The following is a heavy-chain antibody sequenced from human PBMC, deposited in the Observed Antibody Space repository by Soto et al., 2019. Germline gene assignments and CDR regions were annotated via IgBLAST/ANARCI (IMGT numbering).Heavy chain of an antibody. Sequence: ASVKVSCKASGGTFSSYAISWVRQAPGQGLEWMGGIIPIFGTANYAQKFQGRVTITADESTSTAYMELSSLRSEDTAVYYCARGVGSGWYTPLYYYGMDVWGQGTTVTVSS. CDR1: GGTFSSYA. CDR2: IIPIFGTA. J-gene: IGHJ6*02. D-gene: IGHD6-19*01. V-gene: IGHV1-69*13. CDR3: ARGVGSGWYTPLYYYGMDV.